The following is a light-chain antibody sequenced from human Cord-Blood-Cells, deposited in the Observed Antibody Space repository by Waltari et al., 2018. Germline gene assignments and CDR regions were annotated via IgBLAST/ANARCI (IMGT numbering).Light chain of an antibody. J-gene: IGLJ1*01. CDR1: NIGSKS. V-gene: IGLV3-21*04. CDR3: QVCDSSSDHPRDV. CDR2: YDS. Sequence: SYVLTQPPSVSVAPGKTARITCGGNNIGSKSVHWYQKKPGQAPGLVIYYDSDRPSGIPERFSGSNSGNTATLPISRVEAGDEADYYWQVCDSSSDHPRDVFGTGTKVIVL.